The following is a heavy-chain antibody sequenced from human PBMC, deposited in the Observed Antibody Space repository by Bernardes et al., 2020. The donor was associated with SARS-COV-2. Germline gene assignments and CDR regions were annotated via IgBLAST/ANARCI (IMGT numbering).Heavy chain of an antibody. Sequence: GSLRLSCAASGFSFSKAWMSWVRQAPGNGLEWVGRIKSETDGGTTDYAAPAKGRFTISRDDSKNTLYLQMHSLKIEDTAVYYCTVNSAYAGLLDYWGQGTLVTVSS. CDR3: TVNSAYAGLLDY. CDR1: GFSFSKAW. D-gene: IGHD5-12*01. CDR2: IKSETDGGTT. V-gene: IGHV3-15*01. J-gene: IGHJ4*02.